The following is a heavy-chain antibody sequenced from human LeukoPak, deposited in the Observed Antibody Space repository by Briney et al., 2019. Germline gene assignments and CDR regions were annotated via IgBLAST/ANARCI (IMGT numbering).Heavy chain of an antibody. Sequence: GGSLRLSCAASGFTVSSNYMSWVRQAPGKGLEWVSVIYSGGSTYYADSVKGRFTISRDNSKNTLYLQMNSLRAEDTAVYYCARKSYYYDSSGWGQGTLVTVSS. CDR3: ARKSYYYDSSG. CDR1: GFTVSSNY. J-gene: IGHJ4*02. CDR2: IYSGGST. V-gene: IGHV3-66*01. D-gene: IGHD3-22*01.